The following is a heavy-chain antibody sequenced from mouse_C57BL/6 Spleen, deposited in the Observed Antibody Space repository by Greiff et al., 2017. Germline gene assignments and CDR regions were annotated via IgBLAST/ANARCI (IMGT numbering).Heavy chain of an antibody. CDR3: ARSSTYYYGSSPYFDY. CDR1: GYTFTSYW. D-gene: IGHD1-1*01. CDR2: IDPSDSET. V-gene: IGHV1-52*01. J-gene: IGHJ2*01. Sequence: QVQLQQPGAELVRPGSSVKLSCKASGYTFTSYWMHWVKQRPIQGLEWIGNIDPSDSETHYNQKFKDKATLTVDKSSSTAYMQLSSLTSEDSAVYYCARSSTYYYGSSPYFDYWGQGTTLTVSS.